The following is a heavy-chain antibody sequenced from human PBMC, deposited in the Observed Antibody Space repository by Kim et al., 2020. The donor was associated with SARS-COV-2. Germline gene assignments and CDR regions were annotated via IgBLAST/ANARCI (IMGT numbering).Heavy chain of an antibody. D-gene: IGHD6-19*01. J-gene: IGHJ4*02. CDR2: TWYDGSNK. CDR3: ARDITGYSSGPSWY. CDR1: GLTFSSYG. Sequence: GGSLRLSCAASGLTFSSYGMHWVHQAPGKGLEWVAVTWYDGSNKYYADSVKGRFTISRDNSKNTLYLQMNSLRVEDTAVYYCARDITGYSSGPSWYWGQGTLVTVSS. V-gene: IGHV3-33*01.